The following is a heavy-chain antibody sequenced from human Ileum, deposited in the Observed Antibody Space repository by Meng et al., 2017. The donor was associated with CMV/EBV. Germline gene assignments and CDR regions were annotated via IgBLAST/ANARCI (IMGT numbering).Heavy chain of an antibody. D-gene: IGHD3-22*01. CDR3: ARVGEGYYYDSRLGNGIDY. Sequence: GGSLRLSCAASGFTFSSYEMNWVRQAPGKGLEWVSYISSSGSTIYYADSVKGRFTISRDNAKNSLYLQMNSLRAEDTAVYYYARVGEGYYYDSRLGNGIDYWGQGTLVTVSS. V-gene: IGHV3-48*03. CDR2: ISSSGSTI. CDR1: GFTFSSYE. J-gene: IGHJ4*02.